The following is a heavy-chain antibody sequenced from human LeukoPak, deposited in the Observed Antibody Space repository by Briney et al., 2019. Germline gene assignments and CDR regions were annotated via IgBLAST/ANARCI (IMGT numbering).Heavy chain of an antibody. CDR3: AKEWGGEMALLGY. J-gene: IGHJ4*02. CDR1: GGSISSSNW. D-gene: IGHD3-16*01. Sequence: SETLSLTCAVSGGSISSSNWWSWVRQPPGKGLEWIGEIYHSGSTNYNPSLKSRVTISVDTSKNQFSLKLSSVTAADTAVYYCAKEWGGEMALLGYWGQGTLVTVSS. CDR2: IYHSGST. V-gene: IGHV4-4*02.